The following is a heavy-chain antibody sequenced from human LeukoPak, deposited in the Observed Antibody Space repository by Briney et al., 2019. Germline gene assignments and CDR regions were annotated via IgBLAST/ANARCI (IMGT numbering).Heavy chain of an antibody. V-gene: IGHV3-23*01. CDR3: TKGGSYAPLDC. CDR2: ISDSGGST. D-gene: IGHD1-26*01. CDR1: GFIFSSSA. Sequence: SGGSLRLSCTASGFIFSSSAMTWVRQAPGKGLEWVSAISDSGGSTVYADSVRGRLTISRDNSKNTLYLQMSSLRDEDTAIYYCTKGGSYAPLDCWGQGTLVTVSS. J-gene: IGHJ4*02.